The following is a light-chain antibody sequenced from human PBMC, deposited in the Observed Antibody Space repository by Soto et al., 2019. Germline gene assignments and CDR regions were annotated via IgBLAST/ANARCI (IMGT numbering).Light chain of an antibody. Sequence: QSVLTQPPSASGTPGQRVTISCSGSSSSIGSNPVHWYQQLPGTAPKLLVHNNNHRPSGVPDRFSGSKSGTSASLAISGLQCEDEADYYWAAWDDSLNRVLFGGGTKLTVL. CDR1: SSSIGSNP. J-gene: IGLJ2*01. V-gene: IGLV1-44*01. CDR3: AAWDDSLNRVL. CDR2: NNN.